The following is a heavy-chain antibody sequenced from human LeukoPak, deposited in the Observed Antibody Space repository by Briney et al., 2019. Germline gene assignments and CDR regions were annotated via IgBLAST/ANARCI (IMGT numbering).Heavy chain of an antibody. V-gene: IGHV3-30*04. Sequence: GRSLRLSCAASGFTFRSYVMYWVRQAPGKGLEWVAVISYDGSNKYYADSVKGRFTISRDNSKNTLYLQINSLSAEDTAVYYCARVVYCGGDCYASYFDYWGQGTLVTVSS. CDR1: GFTFRSYV. CDR2: ISYDGSNK. D-gene: IGHD2-21*02. CDR3: ARVVYCGGDCYASYFDY. J-gene: IGHJ4*02.